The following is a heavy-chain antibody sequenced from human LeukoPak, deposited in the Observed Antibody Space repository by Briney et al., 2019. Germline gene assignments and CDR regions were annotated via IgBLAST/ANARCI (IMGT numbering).Heavy chain of an antibody. CDR3: ARANIVVVAAATRHYYMDV. Sequence: ASVKVSCKASGYTFTGYYMHWVRQAPGQGLEWMGWINPNSGGTNYAQKFQGRVTMTRDTSISTAHMELSRLRSDDTAVYYCARANIVVVAAATRHYYMDVWGKGTTVTVSS. CDR1: GYTFTGYY. V-gene: IGHV1-2*02. D-gene: IGHD2-15*01. J-gene: IGHJ6*03. CDR2: INPNSGGT.